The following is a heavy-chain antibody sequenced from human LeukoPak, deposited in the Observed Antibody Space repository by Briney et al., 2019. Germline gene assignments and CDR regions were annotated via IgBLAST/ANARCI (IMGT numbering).Heavy chain of an antibody. Sequence: RPGGSLRLSCAASGLIFSDAWMGWVRQAPGKGLVWVSRIYVDGRTTNYADSVKGRFTISRDNAKNTVYLEMNSLSVEDTATYYCIRDFRSADLWGQGTLVTVTS. V-gene: IGHV3-74*01. J-gene: IGHJ5*02. CDR3: IRDFRSADL. CDR2: IYVDGRTT. CDR1: GLIFSDAW.